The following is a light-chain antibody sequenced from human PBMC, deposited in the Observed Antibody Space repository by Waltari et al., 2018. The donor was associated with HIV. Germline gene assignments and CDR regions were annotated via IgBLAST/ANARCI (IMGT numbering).Light chain of an antibody. CDR3: QTWTTGIVL. J-gene: IGLJ2*01. CDR2: LNSDGSY. Sequence: QLVLTQSPSASASLRASVKLTCTLSSGHSNYAIAWHPHQPEKGPRYLRRLNSDGSYLKGDGIPDRFSGSSSGAERYLIISSLQSEDEADYYCQTWTTGIVLFGGGTKLTVL. CDR1: SGHSNYA. V-gene: IGLV4-69*01.